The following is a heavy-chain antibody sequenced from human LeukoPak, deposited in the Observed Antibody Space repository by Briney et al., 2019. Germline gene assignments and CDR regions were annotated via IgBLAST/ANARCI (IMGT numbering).Heavy chain of an antibody. J-gene: IGHJ5*02. D-gene: IGHD2-15*01. CDR1: GGTFSSYA. CDR3: ARAPLGYCSGGSCYSILNWFDP. V-gene: IGHV1-69*06. Sequence: GASVKVSCRASGGTFSSYAISWVRQAPGQGFEWMGGIIPIFDTANYAQKFQGRVTITADKSTSTAYMELSSLRSEDTAVYYCARAPLGYCSGGSCYSILNWFDPWGQGTLVTVSS. CDR2: IIPIFDTA.